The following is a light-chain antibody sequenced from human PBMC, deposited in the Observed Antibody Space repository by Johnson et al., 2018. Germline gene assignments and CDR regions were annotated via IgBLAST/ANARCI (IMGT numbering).Light chain of an antibody. CDR2: ENN. CDR1: SSNIGSNY. Sequence: QSVLTQPPSVSAAPGQTVTISCSGSSSNIGSNYVSWYRQLPGTAPKLLIYENNKRPSGIPDRFSGSKSATSATLGITGLQTGDEADYYCGTWDSSLSAGNVFGTGTKVTVL. J-gene: IGLJ1*01. V-gene: IGLV1-51*02. CDR3: GTWDSSLSAGNV.